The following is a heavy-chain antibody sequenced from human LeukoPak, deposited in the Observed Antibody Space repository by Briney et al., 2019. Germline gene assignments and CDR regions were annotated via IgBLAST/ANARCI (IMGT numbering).Heavy chain of an antibody. D-gene: IGHD6-19*01. CDR2: IYHGSA. Sequence: SETLSLTCTVSGGSVSSSRYYWTWIRQPPGKGLEWIGYIYHGSATYNPSLESRVTISMDTSNNQFSLKVTSVTAADTAVYYCAREGGRQWLVSGTLDSWGQGTLVTVSS. J-gene: IGHJ5*01. CDR1: GGSVSSSRYY. V-gene: IGHV4-61*01. CDR3: AREGGRQWLVSGTLDS.